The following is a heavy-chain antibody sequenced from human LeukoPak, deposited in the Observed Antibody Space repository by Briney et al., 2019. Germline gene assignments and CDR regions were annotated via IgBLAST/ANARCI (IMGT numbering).Heavy chain of an antibody. V-gene: IGHV4-59*08. CDR2: IYYSGST. J-gene: IGHJ5*02. CDR3: ARVKTIFGVVIELDP. D-gene: IGHD3-3*01. CDR1: GGSISSYY. Sequence: SETLSLTCTVSGGSISSYYWSWIRQPPGKGLEWIGYIYYSGSTNYNPSLKSRVTISVDTSKNQFSLKLSSVTAADTAVYYCARVKTIFGVVIELDPWGQGTLVTVSS.